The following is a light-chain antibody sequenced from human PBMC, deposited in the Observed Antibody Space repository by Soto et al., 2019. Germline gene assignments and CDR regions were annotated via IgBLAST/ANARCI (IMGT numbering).Light chain of an antibody. J-gene: IGKJ1*01. Sequence: DIHMTQSPSTLSASVGDRVTITCRASQSISIWLAWYQQKPGKAPNLLIYKTSSLESGVPSRFSGSGSGTEFTLTISSLQPDDFATYCCQHYNDYSRTFGQGTKVEIK. CDR1: QSISIW. CDR3: QHYNDYSRT. CDR2: KTS. V-gene: IGKV1-5*03.